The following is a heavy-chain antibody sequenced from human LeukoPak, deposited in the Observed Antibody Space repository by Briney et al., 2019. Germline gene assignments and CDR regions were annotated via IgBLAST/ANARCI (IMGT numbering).Heavy chain of an antibody. Sequence: GGSLRLSCTASGFTFSTYAMGWARQAPGKGLEWVSGIGSNGVNRYYVDSAKGRFTISRDNSKNTVYLQMNSLRAEDTALYYCVRAYTTSGTYSEPWGQGTLVTVSS. J-gene: IGHJ4*02. CDR1: GFTFSTYA. D-gene: IGHD1/OR15-1a*01. V-gene: IGHV3-23*01. CDR3: VRAYTTSGTYSEP. CDR2: IGSNGVNR.